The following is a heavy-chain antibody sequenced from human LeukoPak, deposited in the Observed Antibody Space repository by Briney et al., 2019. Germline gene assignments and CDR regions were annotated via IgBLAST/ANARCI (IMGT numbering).Heavy chain of an antibody. CDR3: ARGGPKYSSSSGSAPFDP. Sequence: ASVKVSCKASGYTFTSYYMHWVRQAPGQGLEWMGIINPSGGSTSYAQKFQGRVTMTRDTSTSTVYMGLSSLRSEDTAVYYCARGGPKYSSSSGSAPFDPWGQGTLVTVSS. J-gene: IGHJ5*02. CDR2: INPSGGST. V-gene: IGHV1-46*01. D-gene: IGHD6-6*01. CDR1: GYTFTSYY.